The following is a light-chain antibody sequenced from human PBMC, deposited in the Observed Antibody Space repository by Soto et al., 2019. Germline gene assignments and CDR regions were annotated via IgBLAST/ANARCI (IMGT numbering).Light chain of an antibody. J-gene: IGKJ1*01. CDR3: QQSYSSPQT. V-gene: IGKV1-39*01. CDR1: QNIGTY. CDR2: AAS. Sequence: DIQMTQSPSSLSASVGDGVTISCRSSQNIGTYLSWYQQKPGRAPKLQIYAASNLQSGVPSRFSGSGSGTDFTLTIRSLQPEDFATYFCQQSYSSPQTFGQGTKV.